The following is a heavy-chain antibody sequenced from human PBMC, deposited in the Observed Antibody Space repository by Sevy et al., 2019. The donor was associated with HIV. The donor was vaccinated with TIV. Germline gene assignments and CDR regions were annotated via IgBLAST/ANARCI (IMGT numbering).Heavy chain of an antibody. CDR3: ARERKDILTGYYDDL. V-gene: IGHV4-34*01. CDR1: GGSFSGYY. J-gene: IGHJ5*02. D-gene: IGHD3-9*01. Sequence: SETLSLTCAVYGGSFSGYYWSWIRQPPGKGLEWIGEINHSGSTNYNPSLKSRVTISVDTSKNQFSLKLSSVTAADTAVYYRARERKDILTGYYDDLWGQGTLVTVSS. CDR2: INHSGST.